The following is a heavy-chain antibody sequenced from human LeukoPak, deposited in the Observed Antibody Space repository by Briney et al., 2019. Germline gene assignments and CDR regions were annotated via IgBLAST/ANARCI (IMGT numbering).Heavy chain of an antibody. J-gene: IGHJ4*02. CDR1: GYSFTSYW. Sequence: GESLKISCKGSGYSFTSYWIGWVRQMPGKGLEWMGIIYPGDSDTRYSPSFQGQVTISADKSISTAYLQWSSLKASHTAMYYCARQTPVDTAMVTSMDYWGQGTLVTVSS. CDR3: ARQTPVDTAMVTSMDY. D-gene: IGHD5-18*01. CDR2: IYPGDSDT. V-gene: IGHV5-51*01.